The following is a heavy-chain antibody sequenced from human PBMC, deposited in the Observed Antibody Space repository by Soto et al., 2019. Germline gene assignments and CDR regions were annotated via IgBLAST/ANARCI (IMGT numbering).Heavy chain of an antibody. CDR1: GYSFTSYW. D-gene: IGHD6-19*01. CDR2: IDPSDSYT. CDR3: ARERRTSSGWGRGYYYGMDV. Sequence: HGASLKISCKGSGYSFTSYWISWVRQMPGKGLEWMGRIDPSDSYTNYSPSFQGHVTISADKSKNQFSLKLSSVTAADTAVYYCARERRTSSGWGRGYYYGMDVWGQGTTVTVSS. V-gene: IGHV5-10-1*01. J-gene: IGHJ6*02.